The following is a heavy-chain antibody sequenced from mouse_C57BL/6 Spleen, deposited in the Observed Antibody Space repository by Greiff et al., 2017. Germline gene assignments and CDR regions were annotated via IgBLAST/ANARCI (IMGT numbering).Heavy chain of an antibody. CDR3: ARCLTGTYYYAMDY. D-gene: IGHD4-1*01. Sequence: QVQLKQPGAELVKPGASVKLSCTASGYTFTSYWMQWVKQRPGQGLEWIGEIDPSDSYTNYNQKFKGKATLTVDTSSSTAYMELHSLTSEDSAVYFCARCLTGTYYYAMDYWGQGTSVTVSS. J-gene: IGHJ4*01. V-gene: IGHV1-50*01. CDR1: GYTFTSYW. CDR2: IDPSDSYT.